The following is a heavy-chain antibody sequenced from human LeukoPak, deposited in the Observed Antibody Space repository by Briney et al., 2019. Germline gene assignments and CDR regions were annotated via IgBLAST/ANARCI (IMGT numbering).Heavy chain of an antibody. J-gene: IGHJ4*02. CDR2: ISGSGGDT. Sequence: GGSLRLSCAASGFTFTDSYMTWVRQAPGKGLEWLSYISGSGGDTNYADSVRGRFTISRDNAKNSLYLQMNSLRAEDTAVYYCAKEGRYSSSWQYYFDYWGQGTLVTVSS. D-gene: IGHD6-13*01. CDR1: GFTFTDSY. CDR3: AKEGRYSSSWQYYFDY. V-gene: IGHV3-11*05.